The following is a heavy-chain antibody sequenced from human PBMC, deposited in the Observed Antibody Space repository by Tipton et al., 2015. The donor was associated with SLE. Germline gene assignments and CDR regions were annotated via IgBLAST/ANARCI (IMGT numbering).Heavy chain of an antibody. D-gene: IGHD6-19*01. J-gene: IGHJ3*02. V-gene: IGHV4-59*01. CDR1: DDSIRDYY. CDR2: ISYSGST. CDR3: ARKAVAGHYDAFDI. Sequence: TLSLTCSVSDDSIRDYYFSWIRQPPGKELEWIGYISYSGSTNYNPSLKSRVTISVDTSKNQFSLKLSSVTAADTAVYYCARKAVAGHYDAFDIWGQGTMVTVSS.